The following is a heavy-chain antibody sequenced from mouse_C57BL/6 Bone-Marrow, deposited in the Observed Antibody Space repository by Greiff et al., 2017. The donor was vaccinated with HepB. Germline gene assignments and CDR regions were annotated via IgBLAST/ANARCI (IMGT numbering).Heavy chain of an antibody. J-gene: IGHJ3*01. Sequence: EVKLMESGGGLVKPGGSLKLSCAASGFTFSSYAMSWVRQTPEKRLEWVATISDGGSYTYYPDNVKGRFTISRDNAKNNLYLQMSHLKSEDTAMYYCARDRGTPVVATKGCAYWGQGTLVTVSA. CDR3: ARDRGTPVVATKGCAY. V-gene: IGHV5-4*01. D-gene: IGHD1-1*01. CDR1: GFTFSSYA. CDR2: ISDGGSYT.